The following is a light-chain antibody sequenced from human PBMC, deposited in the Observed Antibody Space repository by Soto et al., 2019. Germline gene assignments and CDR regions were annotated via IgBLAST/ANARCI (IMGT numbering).Light chain of an antibody. CDR1: SSDVGGYNY. CDR2: EVN. J-gene: IGLJ1*01. Sequence: QSALTQPPSASGSPGQSVAISCTGTSSDVGGYNYVSWYQHHPGKAPKLMIYEVNKRPSGVPDRFSGSKSGNTASLTVSGLQAEDEADYYCSSYAGSSNVFGTGTKVTV. CDR3: SSYAGSSNV. V-gene: IGLV2-8*01.